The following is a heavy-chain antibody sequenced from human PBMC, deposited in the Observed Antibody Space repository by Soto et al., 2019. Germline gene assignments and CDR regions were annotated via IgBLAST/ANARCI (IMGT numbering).Heavy chain of an antibody. CDR1: GADLSSGGYF. CDR3: ARGGRQQLIPTPISYKIDY. CDR2: IYYSGST. V-gene: IGHV4-61*08. J-gene: IGHJ4*02. Sequence: SETMSLTCTVDGADLSSGGYFCTWERQPPGKGTEWLGYIYYSGSTNYNPSLKSRVTISVDMSKNQFSLKLSSVTAADTAVYYCARGGRQQLIPTPISYKIDYWGQGNLVTVSS. D-gene: IGHD6-13*01.